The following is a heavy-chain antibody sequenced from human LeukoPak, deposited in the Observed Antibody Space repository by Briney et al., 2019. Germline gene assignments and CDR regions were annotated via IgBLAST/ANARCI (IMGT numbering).Heavy chain of an antibody. Sequence: PGGSLRLSCAASGLTVNSNYMSWVRQAPGKGLEWVSVIYSGGSTYYADSVKGRFTISRDNSKNTLYLQMNSLRAEDTAVYYCASTRHGGLTMVRGTQDYWGQGALVTVSS. D-gene: IGHD3-10*01. J-gene: IGHJ4*02. CDR2: IYSGGST. CDR1: GLTVNSNY. CDR3: ASTRHGGLTMVRGTQDY. V-gene: IGHV3-53*01.